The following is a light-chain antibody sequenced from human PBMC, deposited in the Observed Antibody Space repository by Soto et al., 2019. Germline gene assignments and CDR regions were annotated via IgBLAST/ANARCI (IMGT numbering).Light chain of an antibody. CDR3: QQYGSSPSWT. CDR2: GAS. Sequence: EIVLTQSPGTLSLSPGERATLSCRASQSVSSSYLAWYQQKPGQAPRLLIYGASSRATGIPDRFSGSGSGTDFTLTISGLEPEDFVVYYCQQYGSSPSWTFGQGTKV. V-gene: IGKV3-20*01. CDR1: QSVSSSY. J-gene: IGKJ1*01.